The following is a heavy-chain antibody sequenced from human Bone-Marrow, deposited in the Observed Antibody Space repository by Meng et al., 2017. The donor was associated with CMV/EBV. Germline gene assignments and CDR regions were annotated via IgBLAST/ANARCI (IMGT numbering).Heavy chain of an antibody. CDR1: GFTFSSYG. D-gene: IGHD1/OR15-1a*01. CDR3: ARNWNNDY. Sequence: GESLKISCAAPGFTFSSYGMHWVRQAPGKGLVWVSRINSDGSSTSYADSVKGRFTISRDNAKNTLYLQMNSLRAEDTAVYYCARNWNNDYWGQGTLVTVSS. CDR2: INSDGSST. V-gene: IGHV3-74*01. J-gene: IGHJ4*02.